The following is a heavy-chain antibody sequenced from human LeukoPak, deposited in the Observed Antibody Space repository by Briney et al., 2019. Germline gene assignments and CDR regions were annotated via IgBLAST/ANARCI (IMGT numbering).Heavy chain of an antibody. Sequence: SETLPLTCAVSGGSISSGSYYWSWIRQPAGKGLEWIGRIYTSGSTNYNPSLKSRVTISVDTSKNQFSLKLSSVTAADTAVYYCARVTLRDAFDIWGQGTMVTVSS. V-gene: IGHV4-61*02. D-gene: IGHD1-14*01. CDR2: IYTSGST. CDR3: ARVTLRDAFDI. CDR1: GGSISSGSYY. J-gene: IGHJ3*02.